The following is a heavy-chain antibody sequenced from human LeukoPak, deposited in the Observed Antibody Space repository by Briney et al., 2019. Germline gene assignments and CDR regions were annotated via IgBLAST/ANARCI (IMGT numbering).Heavy chain of an antibody. CDR2: INPSGGST. J-gene: IGHJ6*02. Sequence: ASVKASCKASGYTFTSYYMHWVRQAPGQGLEWMGIINPSGGSTSYAQKFQGRVTMTRDTSTSTVYMELSSLRSEDTAVYYCARGLRGGATTMYYYYYGMDVWGQGTTVTVSS. CDR1: GYTFTSYY. V-gene: IGHV1-46*01. CDR3: ARGLRGGATTMYYYYYGMDV. D-gene: IGHD1-26*01.